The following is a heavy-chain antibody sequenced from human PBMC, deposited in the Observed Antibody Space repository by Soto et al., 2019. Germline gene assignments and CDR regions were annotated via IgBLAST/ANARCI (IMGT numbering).Heavy chain of an antibody. CDR1: GYFFTSYG. CDR3: ARDPPITGSLRGTPRMHV. D-gene: IGHD1-20*01. J-gene: IGHJ6*02. V-gene: IGHV1-18*04. Sequence: QIQLVQSGPEVQQPGASVKVSCKASGYFFTSYGISWVRQAPGQGLEWVGWISAYNGNTNYAQSLQGRVTMTTDTSTNTAYMELKSLISDDTAVYYCARDPPITGSLRGTPRMHVWGQGTTVTVSS. CDR2: ISAYNGNT.